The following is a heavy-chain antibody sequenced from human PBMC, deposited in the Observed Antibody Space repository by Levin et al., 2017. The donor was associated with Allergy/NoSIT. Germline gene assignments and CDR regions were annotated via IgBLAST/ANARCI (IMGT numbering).Heavy chain of an antibody. CDR2: ISGSGGST. J-gene: IGHJ4*02. CDR3: ATPRAGYSSSWLLDFDY. Sequence: GGSLRLSCAASGFTFSSYAMSWVRQAPGKGLEWVSAISGSGGSTYYADSVKGRFTISRDNSKNTLYLQMNSLRAEDTAVYYCATPRAGYSSSWLLDFDYWGQGTLVTVSS. V-gene: IGHV3-23*01. CDR1: GFTFSSYA. D-gene: IGHD6-13*01.